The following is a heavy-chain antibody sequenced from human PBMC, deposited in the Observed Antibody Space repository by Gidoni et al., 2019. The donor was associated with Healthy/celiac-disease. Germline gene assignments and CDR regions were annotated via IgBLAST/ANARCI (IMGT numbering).Heavy chain of an antibody. CDR1: GFTFSSYA. V-gene: IGHV3-23*01. Sequence: EVQLLESGGGLVQPGGSLRLSCAASGFTFSSYAMSWVRQAPGKGLEWVSASSGSGGSTYYADSVKGRFTISRDNSKNTLYLQMNSLRAEDTAVYYCAKVNTIFSGYFDYWGQGTLVTVSS. CDR2: SSGSGGST. D-gene: IGHD3-3*01. J-gene: IGHJ4*02. CDR3: AKVNTIFSGYFDY.